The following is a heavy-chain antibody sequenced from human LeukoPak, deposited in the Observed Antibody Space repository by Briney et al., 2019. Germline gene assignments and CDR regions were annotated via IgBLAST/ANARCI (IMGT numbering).Heavy chain of an antibody. CDR3: AKSPSLGWLRSFIDY. D-gene: IGHD5-12*01. V-gene: IGHV3-23*01. CDR2: ISGSGGST. Sequence: QPGGSLRLSCAASGFTFSSYAMSWVRQAPGKGLEWVSGISGSGGSTYYADSVKGRFTISRDNSKNTLYLQMSSLRAEDTAIYYCAKSPSLGWLRSFIDYWGQGTLVTVSS. CDR1: GFTFSSYA. J-gene: IGHJ4*02.